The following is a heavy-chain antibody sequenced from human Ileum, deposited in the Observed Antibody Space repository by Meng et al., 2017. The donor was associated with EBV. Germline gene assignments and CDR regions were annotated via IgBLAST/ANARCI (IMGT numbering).Heavy chain of an antibody. CDR2: VSYGGSDK. J-gene: IGHJ4*02. D-gene: IGHD3-22*01. V-gene: IGHV3-30*04. CDR3: AKERRGFYSEH. Sequence: QVQQVESGGGVVHPGRSLSISFAASGFTFGDYAMHWVRQAPGKGLEWVALVSYGGSDKLYADSVKGRFTIYRDNSDNTLFLQMNSLKPEDTAVYYCAKERRGFYSEHWGQGTLVTVSS. CDR1: GFTFGDYA.